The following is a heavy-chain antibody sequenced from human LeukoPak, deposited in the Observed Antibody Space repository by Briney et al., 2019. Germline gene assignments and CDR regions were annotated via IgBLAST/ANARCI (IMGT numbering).Heavy chain of an antibody. CDR2: MDPNSGGT. D-gene: IGHD1-1*01. CDR3: AEWHDDFDY. Sequence: ASVKVSCKASGYTFTSYDINWVRQATGQGLEWMGWMDPNSGGTNYTQKFQGRVTMTRDTSISTAYMELSRLRSDDTAVYYCAEWHDDFDYWGQGTLVTVSS. CDR1: GYTFTSYD. V-gene: IGHV1-2*02. J-gene: IGHJ4*02.